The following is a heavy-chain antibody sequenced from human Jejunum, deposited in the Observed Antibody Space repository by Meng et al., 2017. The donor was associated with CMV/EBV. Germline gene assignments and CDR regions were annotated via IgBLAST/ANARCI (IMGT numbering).Heavy chain of an antibody. J-gene: IGHJ5*02. Sequence: ISSGDYYWTWIRPPPGKGLEWIGFIKYNWRTYYNPSLKSRVTISIDTSKNQFSLRLSSVTAADAAVYYCARTQDCSSTSCYTGFDPWGQGTLVTVSS. CDR1: ISSGDYY. CDR3: ARTQDCSSTSCYTGFDP. V-gene: IGHV4-30-4*08. D-gene: IGHD2-2*01. CDR2: IKYNWRT.